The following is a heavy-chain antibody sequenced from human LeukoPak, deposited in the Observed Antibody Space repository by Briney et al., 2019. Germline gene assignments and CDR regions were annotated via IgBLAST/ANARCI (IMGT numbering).Heavy chain of an antibody. Sequence: SVTVSCKASGYAFTSYDINLVRQATGQGLEWMGWMNPNSGNTGYAQKFQGRVTMTRNSSIITAYMELSSLRSQDTAVFYGASMYYYDSTGYYSDALDSWPQGTMVTVSS. CDR2: MNPNSGNT. D-gene: IGHD3-22*01. CDR3: ASMYYYDSTGYYSDALDS. J-gene: IGHJ3*02. CDR1: GYAFTSYD. V-gene: IGHV1-8*01.